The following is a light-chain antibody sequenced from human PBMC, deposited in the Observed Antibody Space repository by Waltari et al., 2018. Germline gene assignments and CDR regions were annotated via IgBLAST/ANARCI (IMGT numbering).Light chain of an antibody. V-gene: IGKV1-39*01. Sequence: DIQMTQSPSSLSASVGDRVSITCRTSQSISIYLNWYQQKPGKAPKHLIYAASSSQSGVPSRFSGGGSGTDFTLTISSLQPEDFATYYCQQSYSTLRTFGQGTRVEIK. CDR2: AAS. J-gene: IGKJ1*01. CDR3: QQSYSTLRT. CDR1: QSISIY.